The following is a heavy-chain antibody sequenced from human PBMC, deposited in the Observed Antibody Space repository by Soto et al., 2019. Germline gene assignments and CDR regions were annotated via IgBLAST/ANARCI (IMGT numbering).Heavy chain of an antibody. Sequence: PGGSLRLSCAASGFSFSSYVMHWVRQAPGKGLDWVAVIWYDGSNKYYAESVKGRFTISRDNSKNTLYVQMNSLTVEDTAVYYCAGAQYTGSYFDACDVWGQGTMVTVSS. CDR2: IWYDGSNK. J-gene: IGHJ3*01. CDR3: AGAQYTGSYFDACDV. CDR1: GFSFSSYV. D-gene: IGHD1-26*01. V-gene: IGHV3-33*03.